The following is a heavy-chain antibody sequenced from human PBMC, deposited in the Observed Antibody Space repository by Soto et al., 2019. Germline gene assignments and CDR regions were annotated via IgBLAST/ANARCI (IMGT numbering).Heavy chain of an antibody. J-gene: IGHJ6*02. CDR3: SRGQYSTSYYYYYYGMDA. Sequence: QVQLVQSGAEVKKPGSSVKVSCKASGGIFTSYAFSWVRQAPGQGLEWMGGIIPIFGTARYAQKFKGRVTITADESTRTASMELRSLRSDDTAVYYCSRGQYSTSYYYYYYGMDAWGQGTTVTVSS. CDR2: IIPIFGTA. V-gene: IGHV1-69*01. CDR1: GGIFTSYA. D-gene: IGHD2-21*01.